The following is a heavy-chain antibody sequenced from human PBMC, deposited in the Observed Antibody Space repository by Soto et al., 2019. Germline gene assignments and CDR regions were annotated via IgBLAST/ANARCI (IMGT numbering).Heavy chain of an antibody. J-gene: IGHJ4*02. Sequence: GASVKVSCKASGYTFDSYAITWVRQAPGQGPEWMGWISTYTGDTNYAQKVQGRVTMTTDTSTSTAYMELRTLRSDDTAVYYCARALKFGGRYESCVPADYWGQGTLVTVFS. D-gene: IGHD3-16*01. V-gene: IGHV1-18*01. CDR3: ARALKFGGRYESCVPADY. CDR1: GYTFDSYA. CDR2: ISTYTGDT.